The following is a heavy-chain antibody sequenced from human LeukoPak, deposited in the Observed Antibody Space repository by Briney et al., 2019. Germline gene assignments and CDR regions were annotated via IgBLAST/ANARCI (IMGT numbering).Heavy chain of an antibody. V-gene: IGHV3-23*01. D-gene: IGHD3-16*02. CDR2: ISGSGGST. Sequence: GGSLRLSCAASGFTFSSYAMSWVRQAPGKGLEWVSAISGSGGSTYYADSVKGRFTISRDNSKNTLYLQMNSQRAEDTAVYYCAKDFYDYVWGSYRLDYFDYWGQGTLVTVSS. J-gene: IGHJ4*02. CDR1: GFTFSSYA. CDR3: AKDFYDYVWGSYRLDYFDY.